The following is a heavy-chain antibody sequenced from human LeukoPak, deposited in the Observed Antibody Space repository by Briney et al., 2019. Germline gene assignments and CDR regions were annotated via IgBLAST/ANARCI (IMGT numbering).Heavy chain of an antibody. D-gene: IGHD3-22*01. CDR1: GGSISSSSHY. Sequence: PSETLSLTCTVSGGSISSSSHYWGWIRQPPGKGLEWIGSMYYSGSTYYNPSLKSRVTISVDTSKNQFSLKLSSVTAADTAVYYCARTYYYDSSGYYSLFYWGQGTLVTVSS. J-gene: IGHJ4*02. CDR2: MYYSGST. CDR3: ARTYYYDSSGYYSLFY. V-gene: IGHV4-39*01.